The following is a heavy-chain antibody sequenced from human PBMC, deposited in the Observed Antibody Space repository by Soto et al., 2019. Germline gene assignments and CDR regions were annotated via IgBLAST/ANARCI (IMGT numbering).Heavy chain of an antibody. Sequence: SETLSLTCTVSGGSVSSYYWSWIRQSPGKGFEWFGYIYYSGSTKYKPSLKSRVTISVDTSKNQFSLKVSSATAADTAVYYCVRRSNRNYGLYYFDYWGLGALVTVSS. D-gene: IGHD4-4*01. CDR3: VRRSNRNYGLYYFDY. J-gene: IGHJ4*02. CDR2: IYYSGST. CDR1: GGSVSSYY. V-gene: IGHV4-59*08.